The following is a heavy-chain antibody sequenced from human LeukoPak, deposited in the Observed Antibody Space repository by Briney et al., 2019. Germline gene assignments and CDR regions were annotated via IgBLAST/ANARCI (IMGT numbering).Heavy chain of an antibody. CDR2: IYYSGST. D-gene: IGHD2-2*03. Sequence: PSETLSLTCTVSGGSISSYYWTWIRQPPGKGLEWIGYIYYSGSTKYNPSLKSRVTMSVDTSKNRFSLKLSSVTAADTAVYYCASHRGYCRSPSCSYNWFDPGGKGTLVTVSS. CDR1: GGSISSYY. CDR3: ASHRGYCRSPSCSYNWFDP. V-gene: IGHV4-59*08. J-gene: IGHJ5*02.